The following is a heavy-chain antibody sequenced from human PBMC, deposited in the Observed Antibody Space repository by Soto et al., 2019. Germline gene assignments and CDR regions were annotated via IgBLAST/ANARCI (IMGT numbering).Heavy chain of an antibody. CDR1: GGSISTYY. J-gene: IGHJ6*02. Sequence: QVQLQESGPGLVKPSETLSLTCSVSGGSISTYYWSWIRQPPGKRLEWIGYIYYDGSTNYNPSLKSRLTISVDTSKNQFSLRLTSVTAADTAVYYCARVGAPYGMDVWGQGTTVTVS. CDR2: IYYDGST. D-gene: IGHD1-26*01. CDR3: ARVGAPYGMDV. V-gene: IGHV4-59*01.